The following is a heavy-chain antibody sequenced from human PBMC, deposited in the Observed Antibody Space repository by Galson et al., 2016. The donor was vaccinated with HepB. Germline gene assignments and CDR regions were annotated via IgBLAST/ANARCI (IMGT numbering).Heavy chain of an antibody. D-gene: IGHD2-2*01. CDR1: GFSLNSDKMC. J-gene: IGHJ6*02. CDR2: IDGEGDK. Sequence: PALVKPTQTLTLTCSFSGFSLNSDKMCVSWIRQPPGKALEWLALIDGEGDKFYSASLKPRLTISKDTSKDLVVLTVTNMDPLDTGTYYCARMRGYQRGHGMDVWGQGTTVTVSS. CDR3: ARMRGYQRGHGMDV. V-gene: IGHV2-70*13.